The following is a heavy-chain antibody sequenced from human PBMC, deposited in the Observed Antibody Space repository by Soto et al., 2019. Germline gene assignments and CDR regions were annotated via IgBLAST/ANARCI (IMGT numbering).Heavy chain of an antibody. J-gene: IGHJ4*02. CDR2: ISGSGGST. D-gene: IGHD3-3*01. CDR1: GSTFSSYA. Sequence: PGGSLRLSCAASGSTFSSYAMSWVRQAPGKGLEWVSAISGSGGSTYYADSVKGRFTISRDNSKNTLYLQMNSLRAEDTAVYYCAKDGPQYYYFWSGSLLIDSWGQGALVTVSA. V-gene: IGHV3-23*01. CDR3: AKDGPQYYYFWSGSLLIDS.